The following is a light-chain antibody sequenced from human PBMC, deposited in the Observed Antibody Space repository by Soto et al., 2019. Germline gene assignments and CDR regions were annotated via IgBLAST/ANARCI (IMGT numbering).Light chain of an antibody. CDR3: MQSQQSPPT. CDR2: FGS. Sequence: DIVMTQSPLSLPVTPGEPASISCSSSQSLLQSNGYNYLDWYLQKPGQSPQLLIYFGSYRASGVPDRFSGSGSGTDFTLKIRRVEAEDVGLYYCMQSQQSPPTFGHGTKVEI. J-gene: IGKJ1*01. CDR1: QSLLQSNGYNY. V-gene: IGKV2-28*01.